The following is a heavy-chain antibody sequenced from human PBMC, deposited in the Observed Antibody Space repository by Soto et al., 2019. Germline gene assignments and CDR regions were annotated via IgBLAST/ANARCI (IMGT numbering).Heavy chain of an antibody. Sequence: QVQLVESGGGVVQPGRSLRLSCAASGFTFSSYAMHWVRQAPGKGLEWVAGISCDGSNKYYADSVKGRFTISRDNSKNALYLQMNSLRAEVTAVYYCARDGQRGKRSDYYSGMDVWGQGTTVTVSS. CDR3: ARDGQRGKRSDYYSGMDV. J-gene: IGHJ6*02. CDR2: ISCDGSNK. D-gene: IGHD6-25*01. V-gene: IGHV3-30-3*01. CDR1: GFTFSSYA.